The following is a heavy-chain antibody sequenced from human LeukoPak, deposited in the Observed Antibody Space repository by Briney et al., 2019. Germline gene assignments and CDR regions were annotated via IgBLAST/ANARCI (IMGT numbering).Heavy chain of an antibody. CDR3: ARDSAARSDL. CDR2: INANNGGT. V-gene: IGHV4-59*01. J-gene: IGHJ2*01. Sequence: PAETLSLTCTVSGGSISSYCWSWIRQPPGKGPEWIGYINANNGGTDYNPSLKSRATISVDTSKNQFSLHLNAVTAADTAVYYCARDSAARSDLWGRGTLVTVAS. CDR1: GGSISSYC. D-gene: IGHD2-15*01.